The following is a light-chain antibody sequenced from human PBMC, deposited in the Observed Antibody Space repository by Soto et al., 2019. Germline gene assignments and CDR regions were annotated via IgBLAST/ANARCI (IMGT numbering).Light chain of an antibody. V-gene: IGKV1-5*01. CDR3: QQYHGFSRT. CDR2: DVS. Sequence: IEMTQSPSTLAASLGDRATITCRASQSISDSLAWYQQKPGKAPDLLISDVSKLERGVASRFRGSGSGTEFTLTISSMQPDDLEPYYCQQYHGFSRTFGQGTKVDIK. J-gene: IGKJ1*01. CDR1: QSISDS.